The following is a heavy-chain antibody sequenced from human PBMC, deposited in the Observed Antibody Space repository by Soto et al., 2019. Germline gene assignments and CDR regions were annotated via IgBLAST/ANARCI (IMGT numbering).Heavy chain of an antibody. V-gene: IGHV3-23*01. J-gene: IGHJ6*03. CDR3: ARGPRYCSGYSCDYYMDV. D-gene: IGHD2-15*01. CDR1: GFTFSSYA. CDR2: ISGSAATT. Sequence: EVQLLESGGGLVQPGGSLRLSCAASGFTFSSYAMSWVRQAPGKGLEWVSAISGSAATTFYAASVKGRFTVSRDNSKITLYLQMNILRAEDTAVYYCARGPRYCSGYSCDYYMDVWGKGTTVTVSS.